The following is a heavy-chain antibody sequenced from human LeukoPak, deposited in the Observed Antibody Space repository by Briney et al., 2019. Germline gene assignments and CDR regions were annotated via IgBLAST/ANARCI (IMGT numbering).Heavy chain of an antibody. CDR3: AREVAARPFDY. D-gene: IGHD6-6*01. J-gene: IGHJ4*02. CDR1: GFTFTSYE. CDR2: ISTSGSTI. V-gene: IGHV3-48*03. Sequence: GGSLRLSCAASGFTFTSYEMNWVRQAPGQGLEWVSYISTSGSTIYYADSVKGRFTISRDNPKNSPYMQLNRLRAEDTAVYYCAREVAARPFDYWGQGTLVTVSS.